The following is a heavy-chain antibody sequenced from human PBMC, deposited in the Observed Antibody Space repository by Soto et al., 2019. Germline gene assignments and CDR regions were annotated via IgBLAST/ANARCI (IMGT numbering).Heavy chain of an antibody. J-gene: IGHJ5*02. V-gene: IGHV3-33*01. CDR1: GFTFSSYG. CDR3: TTDRGGSIVVVEDWFDP. CDR2: IWYDGSNK. D-gene: IGHD2-21*01. Sequence: GGSLRLSCAASGFTFSSYGMHWVRQAPGKGLEWVAVIWYDGSNKYYADSVKGRFTISRDNSKNTLYVQMTSLKTEDTAVYYCTTDRGGSIVVVEDWFDPWGQGTLVTVSS.